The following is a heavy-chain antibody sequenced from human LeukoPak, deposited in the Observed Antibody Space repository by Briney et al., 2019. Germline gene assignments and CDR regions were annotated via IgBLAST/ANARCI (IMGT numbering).Heavy chain of an antibody. V-gene: IGHV4-61*02. J-gene: IGHJ6*03. CDR2: IYTSGST. CDR1: GGSISSGSYY. Sequence: SETLSLTCTVSGGSISSGSYYWSWIRQPAGKGLEWIGRIYTSGSTNYNPSLKSRVTISVDTSKNQFSLKLSSVTAADTAVYYCARGLYYYYYYMDVWGKGTTVTISS. CDR3: ARGLYYYYYYMDV.